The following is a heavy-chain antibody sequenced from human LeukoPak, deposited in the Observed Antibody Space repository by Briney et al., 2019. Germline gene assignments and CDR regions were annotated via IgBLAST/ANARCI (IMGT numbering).Heavy chain of an antibody. CDR1: GFTFSSYP. V-gene: IGHV3-23*01. CDR3: AKRIAAAGTNSFFDL. Sequence: GGSLRLSCAASGFTFSSYPMSWVRQAPGKGLEWVSAINAGGGTTYYTDSVKGRFTISRDNSKNTLYLQMNSLRAEDTAVYYCAKRIAAAGTNSFFDLWGRGTLVTVSS. J-gene: IGHJ2*01. CDR2: INAGGGTT. D-gene: IGHD6-13*01.